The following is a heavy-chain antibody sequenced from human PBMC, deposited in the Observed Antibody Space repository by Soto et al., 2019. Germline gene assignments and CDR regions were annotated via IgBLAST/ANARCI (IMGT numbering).Heavy chain of an antibody. D-gene: IGHD5-12*01. CDR1: GFAFSSYW. V-gene: IGHV3-74*01. J-gene: IGHJ4*02. CDR3: ARDGGYGTPFDY. CDR2: TTGDGTNT. Sequence: EVQLVQSGGGLVQPGGSLRLSCAASGFAFSSYWLHWVRQAPGKGLMIVSRTTGDGTNTAYATSVKGGYTISRDNAKNTVYLQMDSLKAEDTAVYYCARDGGYGTPFDYWGQGALVTVSS.